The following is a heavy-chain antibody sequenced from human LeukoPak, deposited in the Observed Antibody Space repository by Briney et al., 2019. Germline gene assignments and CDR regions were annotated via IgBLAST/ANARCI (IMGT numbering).Heavy chain of an antibody. V-gene: IGHV1-69*13. J-gene: IGHJ1*01. Sequence: ASVKVSCKASGGTFTSYAVNWVRQAPGQGLEWMGGIIPMFGTANYAQNFQGRVTITADESTSTAYMELSSPSSDDTAVYYCAFRTVRSTIEYFQYWGLGTLVTVSS. D-gene: IGHD1-26*01. CDR1: GGTFTSYA. CDR2: IIPMFGTA. CDR3: AFRTVRSTIEYFQY.